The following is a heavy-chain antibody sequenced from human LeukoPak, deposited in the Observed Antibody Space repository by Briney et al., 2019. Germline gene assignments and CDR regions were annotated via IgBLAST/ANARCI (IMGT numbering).Heavy chain of an antibody. J-gene: IGHJ4*02. CDR1: GFIFSNYW. CDR2: INHSGST. D-gene: IGHD3-22*01. CDR3: ARGGSTMIVVVRLFDY. V-gene: IGHV4-34*01. Sequence: GSLRLSCAASGFIFSNYWMSWIGQPPGRGRDWIGEINHSGSTNYNPSLKSRVTISVDTSKNQFSLKLSSVTAADTAVYYCARGGSTMIVVVRLFDYWGQGTLVTVSS.